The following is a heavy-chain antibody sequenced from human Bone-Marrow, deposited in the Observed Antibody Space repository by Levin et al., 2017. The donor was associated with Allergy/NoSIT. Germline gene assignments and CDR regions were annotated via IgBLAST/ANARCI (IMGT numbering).Heavy chain of an antibody. CDR3: ARLAQGAAGYFDL. CDR1: GYIFTNYW. J-gene: IGHJ2*01. V-gene: IGHV5-51*01. D-gene: IGHD2-15*01. Sequence: GESLKISCKVYGYIFTNYWIGWVRQVPGKGLEWVGMIYPGDSETRYSPSFQGHITVSADKSISTAYLQNNNLKASDSAIYFCARLAQGAAGYFDLWGRGTLVTVSS. CDR2: IYPGDSET.